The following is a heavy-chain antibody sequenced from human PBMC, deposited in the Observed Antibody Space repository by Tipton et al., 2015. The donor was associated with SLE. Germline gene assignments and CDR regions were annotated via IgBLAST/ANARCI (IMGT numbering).Heavy chain of an antibody. Sequence: SGFTFSSYGMHWVRQAPGKGLEWVAVIWYDGSNKYYADSVKGRFTISRDNSKNTLYLQMNSLRAEDTAVYYCARDLVGRHGYCDLWGRGTLVTASS. CDR1: GFTFSSYG. V-gene: IGHV3-33*01. D-gene: IGHD1-26*01. J-gene: IGHJ2*01. CDR3: ARDLVGRHGYCDL. CDR2: IWYDGSNK.